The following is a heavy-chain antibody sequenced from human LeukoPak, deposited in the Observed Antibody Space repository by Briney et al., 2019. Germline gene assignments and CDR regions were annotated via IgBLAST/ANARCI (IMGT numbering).Heavy chain of an antibody. CDR1: GYTFTGYY. Sequence: ASVKVSCKASGYTFTGYYMHWVRQAPGQGPEWMGWINPNSGGTNYAQKFQGRVTMTTDTSISTGYMELSSLRFDDTAVYYYARIPVIAANLGWFDPWGQGTLVTVSS. V-gene: IGHV1-2*02. CDR2: INPNSGGT. J-gene: IGHJ5*02. D-gene: IGHD2-15*01. CDR3: ARIPVIAANLGWFDP.